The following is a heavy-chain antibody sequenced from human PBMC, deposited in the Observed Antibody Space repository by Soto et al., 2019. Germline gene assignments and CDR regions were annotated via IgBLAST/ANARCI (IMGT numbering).Heavy chain of an antibody. CDR3: ATVPHEVGGHYYYGMDV. CDR2: IIPIFGTA. V-gene: IGHV1-69*12. CDR1: GGTFSSYA. J-gene: IGHJ6*02. D-gene: IGHD4-17*01. Sequence: QVQLVQSGAEVKKPGSSVKVSCKASGGTFSSYAISWVRQAPGQGLEWMGGIIPIFGTANYAQKFQGRVTITADESTSTAYMELSSLRSEDTAVYYCATVPHEVGGHYYYGMDVWGQGTTVTVSS.